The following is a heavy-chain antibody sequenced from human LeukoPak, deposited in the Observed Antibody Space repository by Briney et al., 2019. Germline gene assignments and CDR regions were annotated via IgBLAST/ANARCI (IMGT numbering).Heavy chain of an antibody. CDR2: IYYRGTT. CDR1: GGSISSHY. Sequence: SETLSLTCTVSGGSISSHYWSWIRQPPGERLEWIGYIYYRGTTTYNPSLKSRVTISVDTSRNRFSLKLHSVTAADTAVYYCARADGAGSYFSHRSVFFDYWGQGNLVTVSS. J-gene: IGHJ4*02. V-gene: IGHV4-59*11. D-gene: IGHD3-10*01. CDR3: ARADGAGSYFSHRSVFFDY.